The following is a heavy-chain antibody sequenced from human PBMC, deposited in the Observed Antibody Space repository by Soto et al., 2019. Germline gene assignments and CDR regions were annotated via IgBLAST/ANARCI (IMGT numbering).Heavy chain of an antibody. CDR3: AIPPPYCISTRCYHYYGMDV. CDR2: IIPVVGTA. CDR1: GGTFSSYA. D-gene: IGHD2-2*01. J-gene: IGHJ6*02. V-gene: IGHV1-69*13. Sequence: SVKVSCKASGGTFSSYAISWVRQAPGQGLEWMGGIIPVVGTANYAQKFQGRVTTNADESRSTVYMDLSSLTSEDTAVYYCAIPPPYCISTRCYHYYGMDVWGHGTTVTVSS.